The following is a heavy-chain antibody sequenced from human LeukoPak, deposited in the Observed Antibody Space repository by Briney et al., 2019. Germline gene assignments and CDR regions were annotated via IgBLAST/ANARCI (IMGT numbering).Heavy chain of an antibody. V-gene: IGHV2-5*01. Sequence: SGPTLVKPTQTLTLTCTFSGFSLSTSGVGVGWIRQPPGKALEWLALIYWNDDKRYSPSLKSRLTITKDTSKNRVVLTMTNMDPVDTATYYCARHIVALTFDYWGQGTLVTVSS. D-gene: IGHD5-12*01. CDR2: IYWNDDK. J-gene: IGHJ4*02. CDR1: GFSLSTSGVG. CDR3: ARHIVALTFDY.